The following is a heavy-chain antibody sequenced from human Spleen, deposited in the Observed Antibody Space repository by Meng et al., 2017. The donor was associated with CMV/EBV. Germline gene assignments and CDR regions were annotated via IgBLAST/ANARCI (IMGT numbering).Heavy chain of an antibody. CDR3: AKHLPSRIQLLDL. V-gene: IGHV1-69*08. CDR1: GGNLNSYT. CDR2: IVPYYGTT. J-gene: IGHJ5*02. Sequence: SVKVSCKASGGNLNSYTIAWVRQVPGQGLEWMGRIVPYYGTTDYAQKFQGRFTLTADKSTGTAYMELSSLRSEDTAIYYCAKHLPSRIQLLDLWGQGTLVTVSS. D-gene: IGHD4-23*01.